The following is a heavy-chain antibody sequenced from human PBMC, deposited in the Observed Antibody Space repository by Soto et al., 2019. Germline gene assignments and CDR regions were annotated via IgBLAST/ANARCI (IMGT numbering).Heavy chain of an antibody. Sequence: PGGSLRLSCAASGFTFSSYAMSWVRQAPGKGLEWVSAISGSGGSTYYADSVKGRFTISRDNSKNTLYLQMNSLRAEDTAVYYCAKELGELRNYYYCYYGMDVWGQGTTVTVSS. V-gene: IGHV3-23*01. CDR3: AKELGELRNYYYCYYGMDV. J-gene: IGHJ6*02. D-gene: IGHD1-26*01. CDR1: GFTFSSYA. CDR2: ISGSGGST.